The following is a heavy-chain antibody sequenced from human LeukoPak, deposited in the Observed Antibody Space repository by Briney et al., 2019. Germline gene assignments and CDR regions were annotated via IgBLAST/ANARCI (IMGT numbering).Heavy chain of an antibody. D-gene: IGHD5-18*01. CDR2: IIPIFGTA. CDR1: GGTFSSYA. V-gene: IGHV1-69*01. CDR3: ASVVGYSYGFDY. J-gene: IGHJ4*02. Sequence: SVKDSCKASGGTFSSYAISWVRQAPGQGLESMGGIIPIFGTANYAQKFQGRVTITADESTSTAYMELSSLRSEDTAVYYCASVVGYSYGFDYWGQGTLVTVSS.